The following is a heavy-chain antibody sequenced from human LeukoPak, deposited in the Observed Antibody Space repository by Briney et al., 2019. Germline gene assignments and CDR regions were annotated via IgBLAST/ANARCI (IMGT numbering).Heavy chain of an antibody. V-gene: IGHV3-33*06. J-gene: IGHJ6*03. D-gene: IGHD3-16*01. CDR2: IWHDGTVE. Sequence: PGGSLRLSCAASGFMFSRLGMQWVRQAPGEGLEWVAMIWHDGTVEEYADSVKGRFTISRDNSQNTLYLQMNSLRDDDTAVYYCAKEGDPCRGYLDAWGKGTTVTVSS. CDR3: AKEGDPCRGYLDA. CDR1: GFMFSRLG.